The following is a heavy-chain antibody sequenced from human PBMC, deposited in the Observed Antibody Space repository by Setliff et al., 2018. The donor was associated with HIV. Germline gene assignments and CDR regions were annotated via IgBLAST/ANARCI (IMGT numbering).Heavy chain of an antibody. CDR2: IIPIFGTP. V-gene: IGHV1-69*13. J-gene: IGHJ6*03. Sequence: GASVKVSCKASGGTFSTYAVSWVRQAPGHGLEWMGGIIPIFGTPNYAQKFQGRVTITADESTGTAYMELSSLRSEDTAVYYCARGPGAAVYYYYMGVWGKGTTVTVSS. CDR1: GGTFSTYA. D-gene: IGHD1-26*01. CDR3: ARGPGAAVYYYYMGV.